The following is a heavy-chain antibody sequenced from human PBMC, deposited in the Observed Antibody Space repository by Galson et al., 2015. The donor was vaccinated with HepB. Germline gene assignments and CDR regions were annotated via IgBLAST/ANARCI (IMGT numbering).Heavy chain of an antibody. CDR1: GFSFSRYW. CDR2: IKEDGSEE. V-gene: IGHV3-7*01. J-gene: IGHJ6*02. D-gene: IGHD3-10*01. CDR3: ARDMIDNVLLWFGEPHWVYYGTDV. Sequence: SLRLSCAASGFSFSRYWMSWVRQAPGKGLEWVANIKEDGSEEHYVDSVEGRFTISRNNAKNSLYLQLNSLRTEDTAVYYCARDMIDNVLLWFGEPHWVYYGTDVWGQGTTVTVS.